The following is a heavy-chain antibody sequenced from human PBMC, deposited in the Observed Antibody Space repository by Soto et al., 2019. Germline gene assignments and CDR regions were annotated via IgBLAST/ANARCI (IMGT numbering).Heavy chain of an antibody. Sequence: ASVKVSCKAFGFGFSSNAISWVRQAPGQGLEWMGRISLYNGNTEYAQNIQDRVTMTTDTSTNTAYLDLRSLRSDDTAVYYCALYRLEHFRFGYCGQQTLVTVSS. J-gene: IGHJ4*02. CDR3: ALYRLEHFRFGY. D-gene: IGHD1-1*01. V-gene: IGHV1-18*04. CDR2: ISLYNGNT. CDR1: GFGFSSNA.